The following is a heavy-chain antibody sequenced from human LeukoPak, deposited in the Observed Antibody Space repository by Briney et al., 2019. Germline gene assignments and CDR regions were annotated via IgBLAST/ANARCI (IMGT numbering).Heavy chain of an antibody. Sequence: GGSLRLSCAASGFTFSDYYMSWIRQAPGKGLEWVSYISSRGDTIYYTDSVKGRFTISRDNAKNSLYLQMNSLRAEDTAVYYCARELEQWLAYFDYWGQGTLVTISS. CDR3: ARELEQWLAYFDY. V-gene: IGHV3-11*01. CDR2: ISSRGDTI. CDR1: GFTFSDYY. J-gene: IGHJ4*02. D-gene: IGHD6-19*01.